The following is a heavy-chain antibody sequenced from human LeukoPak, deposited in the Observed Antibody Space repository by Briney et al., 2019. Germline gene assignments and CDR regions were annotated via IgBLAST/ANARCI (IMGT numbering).Heavy chain of an antibody. CDR2: ISGSGGST. D-gene: IGHD3-10*02. CDR3: AELGITMIGGV. V-gene: IGHV3-23*01. CDR1: GFTFSSYC. Sequence: GGSLRLSCAPSGFTFSSYCMSWVRQPPGKWLEWVSAISGSGGSTYYADSVEGRFTISRDNAKNSLYLQMNSLRAEDTAVYYCAELGITMIGGVWGKGTTVTISS. J-gene: IGHJ6*04.